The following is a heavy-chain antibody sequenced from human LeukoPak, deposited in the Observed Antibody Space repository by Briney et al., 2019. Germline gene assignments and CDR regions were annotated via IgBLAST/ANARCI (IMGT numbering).Heavy chain of an antibody. CDR3: ARVQSRSAWSFSFYYFDY. CDR1: GYSFSDYY. D-gene: IGHD6-19*01. Sequence: SVSVSCMASGYSFSDYYMHWVRQAPGQGLEWMGWINPNTGGTNFAQKFQDRVTMTTDTSISTAYMELSRLKSDDTAVYDCARVQSRSAWSFSFYYFDYWGQGTLVTVSS. CDR2: INPNTGGT. J-gene: IGHJ4*02. V-gene: IGHV1-2*02.